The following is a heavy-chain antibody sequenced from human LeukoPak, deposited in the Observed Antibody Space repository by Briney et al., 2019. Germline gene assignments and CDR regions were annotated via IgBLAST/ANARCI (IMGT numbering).Heavy chain of an antibody. CDR3: ARVDLMGRTWGLDY. CDR2: ISTSGGTI. CDR1: GFTFSNYD. J-gene: IGHJ4*02. Sequence: GGSLRLSCAAPGFTFSNYDMKWVRQAPGKGLEWVSYISTSGGTIYYADSVKGRFTISRDNAKNSLYLQMISLRVEDTAVYFCARVDLMGRTWGLDYWGQGTLLTVSS. V-gene: IGHV3-48*03. D-gene: IGHD3-16*01.